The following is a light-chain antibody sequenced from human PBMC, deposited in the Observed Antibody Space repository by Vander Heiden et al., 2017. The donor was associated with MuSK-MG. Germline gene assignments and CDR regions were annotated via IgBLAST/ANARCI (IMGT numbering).Light chain of an antibody. CDR2: KDS. CDR1: ALPKQY. Sequence: SYDLTQPPSVSVSPGQTARITCSGDALPKQYAYWYQQKPGQAPVLVIYKDSERPSGIPERFSGSSSGTTVTLTISGVQAEDEADYYCQSADSSGTLLVFGGGTKLTVL. CDR3: QSADSSGTLLV. V-gene: IGLV3-25*03. J-gene: IGLJ3*02.